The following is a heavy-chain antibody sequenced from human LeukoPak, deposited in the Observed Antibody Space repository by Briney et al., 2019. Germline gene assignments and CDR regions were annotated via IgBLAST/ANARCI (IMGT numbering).Heavy chain of an antibody. J-gene: IGHJ4*02. CDR3: ARQDVVTGDYFDY. CDR2: IYYSGST. D-gene: IGHD4-23*01. Sequence: SETLSLTCTVSGGSISSYYWSWIRQPPGRGLEWIGYIYYSGSTNYNPSLKSRVTISVDTSKDQFSLKLSSVTAAGTAVYYCARQDVVTGDYFDYWGQGTLVTVSS. CDR1: GGSISSYY. V-gene: IGHV4-59*08.